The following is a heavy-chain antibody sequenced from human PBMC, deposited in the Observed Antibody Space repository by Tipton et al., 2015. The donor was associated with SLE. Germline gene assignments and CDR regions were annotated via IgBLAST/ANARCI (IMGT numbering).Heavy chain of an antibody. Sequence: LRLSCAVYGGSFSGYFWSWIRQLPDKGLEWIGEINHSGTTNCNPSLKSRVTISVDTSKNQFSLKLSSVTAADTAVYYCARGGAVYYYYYYMDVWGKGTTVTVSS. J-gene: IGHJ6*03. V-gene: IGHV4-34*01. CDR3: ARGGAVYYYYYYMDV. CDR2: INHSGTT. CDR1: GGSFSGYF. D-gene: IGHD3-10*01.